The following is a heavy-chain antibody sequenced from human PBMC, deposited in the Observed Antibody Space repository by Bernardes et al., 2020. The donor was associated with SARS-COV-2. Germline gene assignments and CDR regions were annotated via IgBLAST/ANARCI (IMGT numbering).Heavy chain of an antibody. Sequence: GWSLRLSCAASGFTFSSYAMHWVHQAPGKGLEWVAVISYDGSNKYYAASVKGRFTISSNNSKNPLYLQMNSLRAEDTAVYYCARGPVHDSSGYYEYYYYGMDVWGQGTTVTVSS. D-gene: IGHD3-22*01. CDR2: ISYDGSNK. J-gene: IGHJ6*02. V-gene: IGHV3-30-3*01. CDR1: GFTFSSYA. CDR3: ARGPVHDSSGYYEYYYYGMDV.